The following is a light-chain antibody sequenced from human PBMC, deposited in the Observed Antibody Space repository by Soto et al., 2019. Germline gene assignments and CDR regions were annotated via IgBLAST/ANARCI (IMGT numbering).Light chain of an antibody. CDR3: QNYNSAPLT. Sequence: DIQMTQSPSSLSASVGDRVTITFRARQGITDYLAWYQQKPGKVPKLLIYAASTLQSGVSSRFSGGGSGPDFTLTISSLQPEDVATYYCQNYNSAPLTFGGGTKVDIK. J-gene: IGKJ4*01. CDR2: AAS. V-gene: IGKV1-27*01. CDR1: QGITDY.